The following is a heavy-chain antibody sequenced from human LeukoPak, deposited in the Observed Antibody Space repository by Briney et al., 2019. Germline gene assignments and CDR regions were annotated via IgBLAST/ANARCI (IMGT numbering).Heavy chain of an antibody. CDR2: ISSSSSYI. V-gene: IGHV3-21*01. D-gene: IGHD1-1*01. CDR1: GFTFSSYS. CDR3: ARDPRGYNWNDVGYFDY. J-gene: IGHJ4*02. Sequence: GGSLRLSCAASGFTFSSYSINWVRQAPGKGLEWVSSISSSSSYIYYADSVKGRFTISRDNAKNSLYLQMNSLRAEDTAVYYCARDPRGYNWNDVGYFDYWGQRTLVTVSS.